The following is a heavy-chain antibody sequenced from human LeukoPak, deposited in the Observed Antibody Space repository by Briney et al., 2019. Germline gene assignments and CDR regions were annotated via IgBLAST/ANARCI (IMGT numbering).Heavy chain of an antibody. V-gene: IGHV4-59*12. D-gene: IGHD3-10*01. CDR2: IYYSGST. J-gene: IGHJ5*02. CDR3: ARDSGTTGEVKFDP. CDR1: GGSISSYY. Sequence: SETLSLTCTLSGGSISSYYWSWIRQPPGKGLEWIGYIYYSGSTNYNPSLKSRVTISVDTSKNKFSLKLSSATAADTAVYYCARDSGTTGEVKFDPWGQGTLVTVSS.